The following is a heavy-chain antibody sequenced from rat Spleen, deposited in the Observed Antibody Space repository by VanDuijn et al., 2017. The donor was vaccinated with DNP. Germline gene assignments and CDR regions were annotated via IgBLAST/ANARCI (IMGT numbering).Heavy chain of an antibody. Sequence: EVQLVASGGGLVQPGRSMKLSCAASGFTFSNFPMTWVRQTPTKGLEWVATISASGGSTYYRDSVKGRFTISRDNARTTLYLQMTNLRSEDTATYYCTRGNYPGINTFDHWGQGVMVTVSS. CDR3: TRGNYPGINTFDH. D-gene: IGHD1-4*01. V-gene: IGHV5-46*01. CDR2: ISASGGST. CDR1: GFTFSNFP. J-gene: IGHJ2*01.